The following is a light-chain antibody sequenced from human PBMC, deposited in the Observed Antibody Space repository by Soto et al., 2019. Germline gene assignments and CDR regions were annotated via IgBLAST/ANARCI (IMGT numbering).Light chain of an antibody. CDR3: QQYDSSPRT. V-gene: IGKV3-20*01. CDR1: QSFTSTS. J-gene: IGKJ1*01. CDR2: GAS. Sequence: EIVLTQSPGTLSLSPGERATXXXXXSQSFTSTSLAWYQQKPGQAPRLLISGASRRAAGIPDRFSGSGSGTDFTLTISRLESEDIAVYYCQQYDSSPRTFGQGTKVDI.